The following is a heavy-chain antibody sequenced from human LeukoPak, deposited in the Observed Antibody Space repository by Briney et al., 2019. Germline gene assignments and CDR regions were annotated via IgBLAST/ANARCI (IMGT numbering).Heavy chain of an antibody. CDR3: ARLAIYTSGSGSYYWFDP. J-gene: IGHJ5*02. V-gene: IGHV4-59*08. CDR2: IYYSGST. Sequence: PSETLSLTCTVSGGSISSYYWSWIRQPPGKGLEWIGYIYYSGSTNYNPSLKSRVTISVDTSKNQFSLKPSSVTAADTAVYYCARLAIYTSGSGSYYWFDPWGQGTLVTVSS. D-gene: IGHD3-10*01. CDR1: GGSISSYY.